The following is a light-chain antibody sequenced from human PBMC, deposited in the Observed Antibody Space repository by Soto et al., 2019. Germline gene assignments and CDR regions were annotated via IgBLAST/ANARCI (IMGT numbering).Light chain of an antibody. CDR3: SSYTSSIALL. J-gene: IGLJ1*01. CDR1: SIDVGGYNY. CDR2: EVS. Sequence: QCALAQPASVSGSPGHSITIPCTGTSIDVGGYNYVSWYQQHPGKAPKLMIYEVSNRPTGVSNRFSGSKSGNTASLTISGLQAEHEACYCSSSYTSSIALLFXTGPKVTVL. V-gene: IGLV2-14*01.